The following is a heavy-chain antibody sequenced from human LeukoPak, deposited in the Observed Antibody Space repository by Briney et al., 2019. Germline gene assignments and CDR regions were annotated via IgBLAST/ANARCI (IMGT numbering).Heavy chain of an antibody. V-gene: IGHV4-38-2*02. CDR3: ARGFSGWPYDAFDI. CDR1: GYSISSGYY. CDR2: IYHSGST. Sequence: SETLSLTCTVSGYSISSGYYWGWIRQPPGKGLEWIGSIYHSGSTYYNPSLKSRVTISVDTSKNQFSLKLSSVTAADTAVYYCARGFSGWPYDAFDIWGQGTMVTVSS. J-gene: IGHJ3*02. D-gene: IGHD6-19*01.